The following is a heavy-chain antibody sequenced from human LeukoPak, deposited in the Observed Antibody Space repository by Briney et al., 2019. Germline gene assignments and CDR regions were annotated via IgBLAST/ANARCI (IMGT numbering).Heavy chain of an antibody. J-gene: IGHJ4*02. CDR3: ARRAGSRGAFDY. Sequence: SQTLSLTCAVSGGSISSGGYPWSWIRQPPGKGLEWIGYIYHSGSTYYNPSLKSRVTISVDRSKNQFSLKLSSVTAADTAVYYCARRAGSRGAFDYWGQGTLVTVSS. V-gene: IGHV4-30-2*01. D-gene: IGHD1-26*01. CDR1: GGSISSGGYP. CDR2: IYHSGST.